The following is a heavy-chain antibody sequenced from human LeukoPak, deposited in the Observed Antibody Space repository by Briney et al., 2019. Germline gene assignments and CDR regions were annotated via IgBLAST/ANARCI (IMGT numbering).Heavy chain of an antibody. CDR3: ARGTRSSGGYCSSTSCYVFTDY. Sequence: ASVKVSCKASGGTFSSYSISWVRQAPGQGLEWMGGIIPIFDITNYAQKFQGRVTLTADESTSTAYMELSSLRSEDTAVYYCARGTRSSGGYCSSTSCYVFTDYWGQGTLVTVSS. CDR2: IIPIFDIT. J-gene: IGHJ4*02. D-gene: IGHD2-2*03. CDR1: GGTFSSYS. V-gene: IGHV1-69*13.